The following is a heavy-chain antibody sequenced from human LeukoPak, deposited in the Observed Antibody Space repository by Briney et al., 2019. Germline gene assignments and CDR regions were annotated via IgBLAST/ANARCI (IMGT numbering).Heavy chain of an antibody. D-gene: IGHD1-1*01. V-gene: IGHV1-8*01. CDR2: MTPNNGNT. Sequence: ASVKVSCKASGYTLTTYDINWVRQATGQGLEWMGWMTPNNGNTGYAQKFQGRVTITRNTSISTAYMELSSLRSEDTAVYYCARGNDRGDAFDIWGQGTMDTVSS. CDR3: ARGNDRGDAFDI. CDR1: GYTLTTYD. J-gene: IGHJ3*02.